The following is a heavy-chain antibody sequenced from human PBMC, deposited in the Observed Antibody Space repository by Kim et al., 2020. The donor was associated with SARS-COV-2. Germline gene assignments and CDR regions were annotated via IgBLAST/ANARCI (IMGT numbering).Heavy chain of an antibody. CDR1: GGSISSSSYY. Sequence: SETLSLTCTVSGGSISSSSYYWGWIRQPPGKGLEWIGSIYYSGSTYYNPSLKSRVTISVDTSKNQFSLKLSSVTAADTAVYYCARQIRHGWARGATGDLGFDYWGQGTLVTVSS. D-gene: IGHD1-26*01. V-gene: IGHV4-39*01. CDR2: IYYSGST. J-gene: IGHJ4*02. CDR3: ARQIRHGWARGATGDLGFDY.